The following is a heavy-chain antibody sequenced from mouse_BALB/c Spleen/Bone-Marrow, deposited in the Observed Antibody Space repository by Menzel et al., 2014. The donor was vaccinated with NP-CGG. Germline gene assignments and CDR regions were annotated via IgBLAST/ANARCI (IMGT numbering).Heavy chain of an antibody. J-gene: IGHJ2*01. CDR2: IDPANGNT. Sequence: VQLKHSGAELVKPGASVKLSCTASGFNIKDTYMHWVKQRPEQGLEWIGRIDPANGNTKYDPKFQGKATITADTSSITAYLQLSSLTSEDTAVYYCVRSREYYFDYWGQGTPLTVSS. D-gene: IGHD1-1*01. V-gene: IGHV14-3*02. CDR1: GFNIKDTY. CDR3: VRSREYYFDY.